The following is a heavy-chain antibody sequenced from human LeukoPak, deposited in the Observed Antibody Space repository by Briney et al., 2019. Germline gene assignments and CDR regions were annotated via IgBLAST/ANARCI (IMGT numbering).Heavy chain of an antibody. CDR3: VRDRSGYDHLDY. Sequence: PSETLSLTCTVSGGSFSNGDYYWSWIRQPPGKGLEWIGYIYFSGGAYYNPSLKSRVTISVDTSKNQFSLKLSSVTAADTAVYYCVRDRSGYDHLDYWGQGTLVTVSS. J-gene: IGHJ4*02. V-gene: IGHV4-30-4*01. CDR2: IYFSGGA. D-gene: IGHD5-12*01. CDR1: GGSFSNGDYY.